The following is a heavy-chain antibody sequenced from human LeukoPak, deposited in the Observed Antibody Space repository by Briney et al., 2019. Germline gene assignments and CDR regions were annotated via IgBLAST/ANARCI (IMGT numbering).Heavy chain of an antibody. CDR3: AGRGDYGYMDV. J-gene: IGHJ6*03. V-gene: IGHV1-18*01. CDR2: ISAYNGNT. D-gene: IGHD4-17*01. Sequence: ASVKVSCKASVYTFPSYGIIWVRQAPGQGLEWMGWISAYNGNTNYAQKLQGRVTMTRDTSTSTGYMELRSLRSDDTAVYYCAGRGDYGYMDVWGKGTTVTVSS. CDR1: VYTFPSYG.